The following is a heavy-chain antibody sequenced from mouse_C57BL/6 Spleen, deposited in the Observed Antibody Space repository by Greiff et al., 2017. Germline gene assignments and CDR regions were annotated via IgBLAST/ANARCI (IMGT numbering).Heavy chain of an antibody. Sequence: QVQLQQSGAELVRPGTSVKMSCKASGYTFTNYWIGWAKQRPGHGLEWIGDIYPGGGYTNYNEKFKGKATLTADKSSSTDYMQFSSLTSEDAAIYDCASSNYYGSSPVYFDYWGQGTTLTVSS. D-gene: IGHD1-1*01. V-gene: IGHV1-63*01. CDR3: ASSNYYGSSPVYFDY. CDR2: IYPGGGYT. J-gene: IGHJ2*01. CDR1: GYTFTNYW.